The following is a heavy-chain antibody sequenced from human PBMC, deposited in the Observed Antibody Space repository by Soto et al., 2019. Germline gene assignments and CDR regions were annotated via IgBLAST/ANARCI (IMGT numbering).Heavy chain of an antibody. CDR2: IYHSGST. Sequence: PSETLSLTCAVYGGSFSSSNWWSWVRQPPGKGLEWIGEIYHSGSTNYNPSLKSRVTISVDKSKNQFSLKLSSVTAADTAVYYCARETFVAAAGMGIDYWGQGTLVTVSS. CDR1: GGSFSSSNW. J-gene: IGHJ4*02. D-gene: IGHD6-13*01. CDR3: ARETFVAAAGMGIDY. V-gene: IGHV4-4*02.